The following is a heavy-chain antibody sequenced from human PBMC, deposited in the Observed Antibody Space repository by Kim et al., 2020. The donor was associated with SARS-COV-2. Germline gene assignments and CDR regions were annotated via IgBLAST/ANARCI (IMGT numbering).Heavy chain of an antibody. J-gene: IGHJ4*02. CDR2: IGATGASI. V-gene: IGHV3-21*06. CDR1: GFAFTAYT. CDR3: ARGTPDDCCDH. Sequence: GGSLRLSCAASGFAFTAYTMKWVRQAPGKGLEWVSSIGATGASIHYPDSLRGRVTVSRDNSKNSLYLQINSLTADDTAVYFCARGTPDDCCDHWGQGTLVTVSS.